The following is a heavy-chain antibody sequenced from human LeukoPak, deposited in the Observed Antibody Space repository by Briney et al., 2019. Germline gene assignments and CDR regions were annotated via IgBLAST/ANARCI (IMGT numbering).Heavy chain of an antibody. CDR2: ISYDGSNK. V-gene: IGHV3-30*03. Sequence: PGRSLRLSCAASGFTFSSYGMHWVRQAPGKGLEWVAVISYDGSNKYYADSVKGRFTISRDNSKNTLYLQMNSLRAEDTAVYYCARAAMVRGVITFDYWGQGTLVTVSS. CDR3: ARAAMVRGVITFDY. D-gene: IGHD3-10*01. CDR1: GFTFSSYG. J-gene: IGHJ4*02.